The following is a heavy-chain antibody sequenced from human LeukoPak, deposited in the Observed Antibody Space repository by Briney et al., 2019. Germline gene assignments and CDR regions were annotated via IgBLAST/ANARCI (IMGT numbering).Heavy chain of an antibody. CDR3: ARDGSRVGGGYYEHHFDY. V-gene: IGHV3-7*01. Sequence: GGSLRLSCAASGFPLSSYWMSWVRQAPGKGLEWVANIKQDGSEKYYVDSVKGRFTISRDNAKNSLYLQMDSLRAEDTAVYYCARDGSRVGGGYYEHHFDYWGQGTLVTVSS. CDR1: GFPLSSYW. J-gene: IGHJ4*02. CDR2: IKQDGSEK. D-gene: IGHD3-22*01.